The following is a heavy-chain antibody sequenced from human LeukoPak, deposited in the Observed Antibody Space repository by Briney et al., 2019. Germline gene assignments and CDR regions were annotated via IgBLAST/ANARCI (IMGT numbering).Heavy chain of an antibody. CDR2: INHSGST. CDR1: GGSFSGYY. D-gene: IGHD6-13*01. Sequence: PSETLSLTCVVYGGSFSGYYWSWIRQPPGKGLEWIGEINHSGSTNYNPSLKSRVTISVDTSKNQFSLKLSSVTAADTAVYYCARGYSSSWSHDYWGQGTLVTVSS. J-gene: IGHJ4*02. CDR3: ARGYSSSWSHDY. V-gene: IGHV4-34*01.